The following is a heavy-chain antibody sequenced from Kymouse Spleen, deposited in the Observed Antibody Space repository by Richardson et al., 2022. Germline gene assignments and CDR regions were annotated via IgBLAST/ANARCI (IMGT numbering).Heavy chain of an antibody. D-gene: IGHD5-12*01. V-gene: IGHV3-33*01. CDR3: ARDKSGYDGGTNWFDP. CDR1: GFTFSSYG. J-gene: IGHJ5*02. Sequence: QVQLVESGGGVVQPGRSLRLSCAASGFTFSSYGMHWVRQAPGKGLEWVAVIWYDGSNKYYADSVKGRFTISRDNSKNTLYLQMNSLRAEDTAVYYCARDKSGYDGGTNWFDPWGQGTLVTVSS. CDR2: IWYDGSNK.